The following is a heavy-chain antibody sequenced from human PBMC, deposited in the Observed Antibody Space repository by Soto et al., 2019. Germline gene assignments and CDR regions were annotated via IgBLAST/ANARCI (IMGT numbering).Heavy chain of an antibody. CDR3: VKSTGSGWHFHY. V-gene: IGHV3-23*01. J-gene: IGHJ4*02. Sequence: EVQVLESGGGLVQPGESLRLSSASSGFTFSEFAMSWDRQAPGKGLEWVSSISGSGGTIYYADSVKGRFTISRDNSKNTLYLQMETLRADDTALYYCVKSTGSGWHFHYWGQGTLVTVSS. D-gene: IGHD6-19*01. CDR2: ISGSGGTI. CDR1: GFTFSEFA.